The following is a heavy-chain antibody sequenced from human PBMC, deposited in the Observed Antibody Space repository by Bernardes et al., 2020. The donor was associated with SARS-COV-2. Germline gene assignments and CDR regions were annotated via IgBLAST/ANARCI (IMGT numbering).Heavy chain of an antibody. CDR3: ARSGVGSYGYHYYGMDV. CDR2: IIPILGIA. D-gene: IGHD5-18*01. V-gene: IGHV1-69*02. Sequence: SVKVSCKASGGTFSSYTISWVRQAPGQGLEWMGRIIPILGIANYAQKFQGRVTITADKSTSTAYMELSSLRSEDTAVYYCARSGVGSYGYHYYGMDVWGQGTTVTVSS. CDR1: GGTFSSYT. J-gene: IGHJ6*02.